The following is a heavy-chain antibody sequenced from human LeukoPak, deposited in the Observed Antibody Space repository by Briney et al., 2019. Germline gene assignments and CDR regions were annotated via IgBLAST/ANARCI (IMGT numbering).Heavy chain of an antibody. D-gene: IGHD1-14*01. CDR2: AYYSGNT. V-gene: IGHV4-59*11. CDR3: ARAAQSVTSAVSWFDP. Sequence: SETLSLTCTVSGGFISSHYWSWIRQPPGKGLEWIGYAYYSGNTNYNPSLRSRVTISVDTSKNQFSLRLSSVTAADTAVYYCARAAQSVTSAVSWFDPWGQGTPVTLSS. CDR1: GGFISSHY. J-gene: IGHJ5*02.